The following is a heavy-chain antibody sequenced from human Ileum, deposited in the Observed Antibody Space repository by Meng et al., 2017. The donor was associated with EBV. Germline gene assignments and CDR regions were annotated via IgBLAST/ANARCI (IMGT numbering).Heavy chain of an antibody. CDR2: IYHSGIT. V-gene: IGHV4-4*02. CDR3: ARDPTGGEDHQRV. J-gene: IGHJ4*02. Sequence: QGLLQDSGPGLVKPSGTLSLTCAVSGGSISSSNWWSWVRQPPGKGLEWIGKIYHSGITIYNPSLKSRVTMSVDNSKNQFSLKLNSMTAADTAVYYCARDPTGGEDHQRVWGQGTLVTVFS. CDR1: GGSISSSNW. D-gene: IGHD1-14*01.